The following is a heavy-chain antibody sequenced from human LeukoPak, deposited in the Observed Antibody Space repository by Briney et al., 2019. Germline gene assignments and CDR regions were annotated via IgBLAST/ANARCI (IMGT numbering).Heavy chain of an antibody. J-gene: IGHJ3*02. V-gene: IGHV3-30*02. CDR1: GFTFSSYG. CDR2: IRYDGSNK. CDR3: AIIAARPPSAFDI. Sequence: GGSLRLSCAASGFTFSSYGMHWVRQAPGKGLEWVAFIRYDGSNKYYADSVKGRFTISRDNSKNTLYLQMNSLRAEDTAVYYCAIIAARPPSAFDIWGRGTMVTVSS. D-gene: IGHD6-6*01.